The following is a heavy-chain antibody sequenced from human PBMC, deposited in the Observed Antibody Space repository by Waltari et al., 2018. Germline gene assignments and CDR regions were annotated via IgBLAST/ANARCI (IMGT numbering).Heavy chain of an antibody. D-gene: IGHD6-19*01. CDR1: GHSIRSEYF. Sequence: QVQLQESGPGLVKPSETLSLTCAVFGHSIRSEYFWGWIRQPPGKGLEWIGTTHHDGTTFYSPYLQNRITISLETSNNQFSLRLRSMTAADTAVYYCAAVAWHYSVRIDYWGQGTLVTVSS. J-gene: IGHJ4*02. V-gene: IGHV4-38-2*01. CDR3: AAVAWHYSVRIDY. CDR2: THHDGTT.